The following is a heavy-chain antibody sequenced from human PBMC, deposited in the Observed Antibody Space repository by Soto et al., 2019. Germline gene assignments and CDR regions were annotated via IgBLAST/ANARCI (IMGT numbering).Heavy chain of an antibody. CDR3: ARGHRGREIAIIPPFDT. CDR2: IYYSGST. D-gene: IGHD2-21*01. V-gene: IGHV4-31*03. CDR1: GGSISSGGYY. J-gene: IGHJ4*02. Sequence: PSETLSLTCTVSGGSISSGGYYWSWIRQHPGKGLEWIGYIYYSGSTYYNPSLKSRVTISVDTSKNQFSLKLSSVTAADTAVYYCARGHRGREIAIIPPFDTRGQGTLVTVSS.